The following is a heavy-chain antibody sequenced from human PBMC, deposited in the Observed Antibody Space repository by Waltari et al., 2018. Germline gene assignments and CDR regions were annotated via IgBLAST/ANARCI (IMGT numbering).Heavy chain of an antibody. Sequence: QLQLQESGPGLVKPSETLSLTCTVSGGSISSSSYYWGWIRQPPGKGLEWIGSIDYSGSTYYNPSLKSRVTISVDTSKNQFSLKLSSVTAADTAVYYRARHDYYGSGSYYDYWGQGTLVTVSS. V-gene: IGHV4-39*01. CDR3: ARHDYYGSGSYYDY. J-gene: IGHJ4*02. CDR2: IDYSGST. D-gene: IGHD3-10*01. CDR1: GGSISSSSYY.